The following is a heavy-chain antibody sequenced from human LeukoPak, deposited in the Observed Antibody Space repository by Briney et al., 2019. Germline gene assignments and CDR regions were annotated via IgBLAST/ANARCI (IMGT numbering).Heavy chain of an antibody. J-gene: IGHJ4*02. CDR3: ARDIAAAGTSSYYFDH. Sequence: GGSLRLSCAASGFTFSSCSMNWVRQAPGKGLEWVSSISSSSSYIYYADSVKGRFTISRDNAKNSLYLQMNSLRAEDTAVYYCARDIAAAGTSSYYFDHWGQGTLVTVSS. CDR1: GFTFSSCS. CDR2: ISSSSSYI. D-gene: IGHD6-13*01. V-gene: IGHV3-21*01.